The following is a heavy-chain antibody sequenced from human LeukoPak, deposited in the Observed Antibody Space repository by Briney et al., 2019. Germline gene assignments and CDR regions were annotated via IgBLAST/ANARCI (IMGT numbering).Heavy chain of an antibody. CDR2: ISYDGSNK. Sequence: GRSLRLSCAASVFTFSSYAMHWVRQAPGKGLEWVAVISYDGSNKYYADSVKGRFTISRDNSKNTLYLQMHSLRAEDTAVYYCARDPRSAPNDSSGYFTYWGQGTLVTVSS. CDR3: ARDPRSAPNDSSGYFTY. D-gene: IGHD3-22*01. J-gene: IGHJ4*02. V-gene: IGHV3-30*04. CDR1: VFTFSSYA.